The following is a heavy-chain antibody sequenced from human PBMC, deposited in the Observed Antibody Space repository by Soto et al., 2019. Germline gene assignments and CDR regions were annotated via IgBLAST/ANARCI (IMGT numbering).Heavy chain of an antibody. D-gene: IGHD4-17*01. CDR2: IIPILGIA. CDR3: AATTVTTVSNTGCDS. V-gene: IGHV1-69*02. CDR1: GGTFSSYT. Sequence: QVQLVQSGAEVKKPGSSVKVSCKASGGTFSSYTISWVRQAPGQGLEWMGRIIPILGIANYAQKFQGRVTITADKSTSTAYVELSSLRSEDTAVYYCAATTVTTVSNTGCDSWGQGTLVTVSS. J-gene: IGHJ4*02.